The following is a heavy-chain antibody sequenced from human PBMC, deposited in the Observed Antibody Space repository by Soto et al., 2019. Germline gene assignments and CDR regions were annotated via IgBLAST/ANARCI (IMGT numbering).Heavy chain of an antibody. CDR2: INAGNGNT. D-gene: IGHD6-19*01. V-gene: IGHV1-3*01. CDR1: GYTFTSYA. J-gene: IGHJ4*02. CDR3: ARETLPRAVAARGLGY. Sequence: ASVKVSCKASGYTFTSYAMHWVRQAPGQRLEWMGWINAGNGNTKYSQKFQGRVTITRDTSASTAYMELSSLRSDDTAVYYCARETLPRAVAARGLGYWGQGTLVTVSS.